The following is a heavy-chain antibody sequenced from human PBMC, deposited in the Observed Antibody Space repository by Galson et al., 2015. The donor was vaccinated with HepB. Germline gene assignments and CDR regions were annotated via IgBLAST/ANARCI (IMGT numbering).Heavy chain of an antibody. D-gene: IGHD2/OR15-2a*01. V-gene: IGHV3-23*01. CDR2: ISSSSGGST. J-gene: IGHJ4*02. Sequence: SLRLSCAASGFTFSNYGMHWVRQAPGKGLEWVSSISSSSGGSTYYADSVKGRFTISRDNSKNTLYLQMNSLRAEDTAVYYCAKDPHSMGDFDYWGQGTLVTVSS. CDR3: AKDPHSMGDFDY. CDR1: GFTFSNYG.